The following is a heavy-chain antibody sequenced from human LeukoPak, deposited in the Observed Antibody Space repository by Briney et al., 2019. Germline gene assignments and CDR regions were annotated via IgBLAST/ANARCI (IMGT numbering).Heavy chain of an antibody. D-gene: IGHD1-1*01. CDR2: IYGDVNT. V-gene: IGHV3-53*01. CDR1: GFSVSTNY. CDR3: ARDDNWNDGRGLDD. Sequence: GGSLRLSCAASGFSVSTNYLTWVRQAPGKGLEWVSIIYGDVNTYYAGSVKGRFTISRDSSKNTVYLQMSSLRAEDTAVYYCARDDNWNDGRGLDDWGQGTLVTVSS. J-gene: IGHJ4*02.